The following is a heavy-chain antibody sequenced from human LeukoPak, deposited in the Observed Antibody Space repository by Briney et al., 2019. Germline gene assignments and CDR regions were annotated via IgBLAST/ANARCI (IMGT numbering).Heavy chain of an antibody. Sequence: PGGSLRLSCEASTFTFSSYWMSWVRQAPGKGLQWIANIRQEGNAKYYVDSVKGRFTISRDNAKKSVYLQMNSLRADDTAVYYCARDGYGDSTGAFDVWGQGTMVTVSS. V-gene: IGHV3-7*01. CDR2: IRQEGNAK. CDR1: TFTFSSYW. CDR3: ARDGYGDSTGAFDV. D-gene: IGHD4-17*01. J-gene: IGHJ3*01.